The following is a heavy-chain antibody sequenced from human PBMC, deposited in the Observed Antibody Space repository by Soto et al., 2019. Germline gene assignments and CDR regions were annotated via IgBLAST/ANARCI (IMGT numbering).Heavy chain of an antibody. CDR2: IVNDGSEQ. D-gene: IGHD3-10*02. Sequence: QVQLVESGGGVVRPGRSLRLSCAATGFSFSTHGMHWVRQAPGKGLEWVAVIVNDGSEQQYADSVKGRFTISRDNARNILYLQMNNLRAEDTALYYCARDDLYVDNGLYLWGQGTLVTVSS. J-gene: IGHJ5*02. CDR1: GFSFSTHG. CDR3: ARDDLYVDNGLYL. V-gene: IGHV3-33*01.